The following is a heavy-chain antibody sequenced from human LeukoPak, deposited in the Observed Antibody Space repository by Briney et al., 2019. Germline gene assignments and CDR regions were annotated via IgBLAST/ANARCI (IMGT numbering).Heavy chain of an antibody. J-gene: IGHJ1*01. CDR2: IKQDGSEK. CDR3: ARDREVPTPDEYFEH. V-gene: IGHV3-7*01. CDR1: GFTFSTYW. D-gene: IGHD5-24*01. Sequence: PGGSLRLSCAASGFTFSTYWMTWVRQAPGNGLEWVANIKQDGSEKYYVDSVKGRFTVSRDNAKNSVFLLMNSLRADDTAVYYCARDREVPTPDEYFEHWGQGTLVTVSS.